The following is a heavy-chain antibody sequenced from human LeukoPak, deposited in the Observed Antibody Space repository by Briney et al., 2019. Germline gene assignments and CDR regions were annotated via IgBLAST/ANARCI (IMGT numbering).Heavy chain of an antibody. CDR1: GGSFSGYY. CDR3: ARENNNYYDSSGSLDI. Sequence: SETLSLTCAVYGGSFSGYYWSWIRQPPGKGLEWIGEINHSGSTNYNPSLKSRVTISVDTSKNQFSLKLSSVTAADTAVYYCARENNNYYDSSGSLDIWGQGTMVTVSS. D-gene: IGHD3-22*01. V-gene: IGHV4-34*01. J-gene: IGHJ3*02. CDR2: INHSGST.